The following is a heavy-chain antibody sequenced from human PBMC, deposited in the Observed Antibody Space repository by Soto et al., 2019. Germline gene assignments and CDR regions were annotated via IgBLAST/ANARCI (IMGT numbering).Heavy chain of an antibody. J-gene: IGHJ4*02. CDR2: IYYSGST. CDR1: GGSISSSSYY. CDR3: ARQERWELLKEPSDFEAPDFDY. V-gene: IGHV4-39*01. Sequence: QLQLQESGPGLVKPSETLSLTCTVSGGSISSSSYYWGWIRQPPGKGLERIGSIYYSGSTYYNPSLKSRVTISVDTSKNQFSLTLISVTAADTAVYYCARQERWELLKEPSDFEAPDFDYWGQGTLVTVSS. D-gene: IGHD1-26*01.